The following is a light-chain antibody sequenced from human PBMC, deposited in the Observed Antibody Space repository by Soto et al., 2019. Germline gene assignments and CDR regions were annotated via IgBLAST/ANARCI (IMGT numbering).Light chain of an antibody. CDR1: QRITNNF. V-gene: IGKV3-20*01. CDR2: GAS. J-gene: IGKJ2*01. CDR3: QQYGRSPFT. Sequence: EIVLTQSPGALSLSPGERATLSCRASQRITNNFLAWFQQKPGLAPRLLIHGASTRASGVPGRFSGGGSGKDFVLTISRLKPEDFAVYYCQQYGRSPFTFGQGTKLQIK.